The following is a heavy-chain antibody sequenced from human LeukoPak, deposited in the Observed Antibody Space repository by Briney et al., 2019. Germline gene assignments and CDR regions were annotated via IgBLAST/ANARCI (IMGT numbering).Heavy chain of an antibody. D-gene: IGHD6-13*01. Sequence: GGSLRLSCAASGFTFSDYYMSWIRQAPGKGLEWVSYISSSGSTIYYADSVKGRFTISRDNAKNSLYLQMNSLRAEDAAVYYCARGEEQQLVREYYFDYWGQGTLVTVSS. CDR2: ISSSGSTI. CDR3: ARGEEQQLVREYYFDY. V-gene: IGHV3-11*04. J-gene: IGHJ4*02. CDR1: GFTFSDYY.